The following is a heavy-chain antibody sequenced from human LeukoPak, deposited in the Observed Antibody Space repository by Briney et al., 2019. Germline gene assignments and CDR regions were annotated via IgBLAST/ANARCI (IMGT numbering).Heavy chain of an antibody. CDR1: GFTFSSYG. D-gene: IGHD2-2*01. CDR2: IRYDGSNK. J-gene: IGHJ4*02. V-gene: IGHV3-30*02. CDR3: AGVKNQLLDMPFDQ. Sequence: PGGSLRLSCAASGFTFSSYGMHWVRQAPGKGLEWVAFIRYDGSNKYYADSVKGRFTISRDNSKNTLYLQMNSLRAEDTAVYYCAGVKNQLLDMPFDQWGQGTLVTVSS.